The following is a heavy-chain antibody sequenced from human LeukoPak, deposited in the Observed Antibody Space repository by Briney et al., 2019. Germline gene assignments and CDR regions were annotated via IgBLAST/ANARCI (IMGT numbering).Heavy chain of an antibody. CDR3: ARDGFGSSGSYSGG. CDR2: ISYDGSNK. D-gene: IGHD1-26*01. V-gene: IGHV3-30-3*01. J-gene: IGHJ4*02. Sequence: GGSLRLSCAASGFTFSSYAMHWVRQAPGKGLEWVAVISYDGSNKYYADSVKGRFTISRDNSKNTLHLQMNSLRAEDTAVYYCARDGFGSSGSYSGGWGQGTLVTVSS. CDR1: GFTFSSYA.